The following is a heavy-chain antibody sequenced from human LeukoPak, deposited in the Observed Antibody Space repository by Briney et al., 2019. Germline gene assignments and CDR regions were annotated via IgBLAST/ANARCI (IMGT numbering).Heavy chain of an antibody. V-gene: IGHV4-39*01. Sequence: PSETLSLTCTVSGGSISSSSYYWGWIRQPPGKGLEWIGSIYYSGSTYYNPSLKSRVTISVDTSKNQLSLKLSSVTAADTAVYYCARQDDFWSGYYYYWGQGTLVTVSS. D-gene: IGHD3-3*01. CDR3: ARQDDFWSGYYYY. CDR1: GGSISSSSYY. CDR2: IYYSGST. J-gene: IGHJ4*02.